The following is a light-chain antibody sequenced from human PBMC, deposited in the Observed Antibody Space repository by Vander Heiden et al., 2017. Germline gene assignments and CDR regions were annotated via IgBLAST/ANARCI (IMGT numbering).Light chain of an antibody. CDR2: SNN. J-gene: IGLJ1*01. CDR3: ATWDDGLNHYFV. CDR1: SSNIGRNK. Sequence: QPVLTQPPSASGTPGQRVTIPCSGSSSNIGRNKVDWYQQLPGSTPKLLIYSNNQRPSGVPDRCSGSKSGTSASLAISGPQSEDEADYYCATWDDGLNHYFVFGTGTRVTVL. V-gene: IGLV1-44*01.